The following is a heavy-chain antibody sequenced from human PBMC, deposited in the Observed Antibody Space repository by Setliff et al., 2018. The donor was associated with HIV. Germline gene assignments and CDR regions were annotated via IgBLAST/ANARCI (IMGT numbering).Heavy chain of an antibody. Sequence: LSLTCAASGYSINSGFSRAWIRQPPGQGPQWIGSIYQSGSIYYNPSLQSRVTISVDSSKTQFSLNLFSVTAADTAVYYCARPRRVRSRAWYWFDIWGQGTLVTVSS. CDR3: ARPRRVRSRAWYWFDI. J-gene: IGHJ5*02. D-gene: IGHD6-19*01. CDR1: GYSINSGFS. CDR2: IYQSGSI. V-gene: IGHV4-38-2*01.